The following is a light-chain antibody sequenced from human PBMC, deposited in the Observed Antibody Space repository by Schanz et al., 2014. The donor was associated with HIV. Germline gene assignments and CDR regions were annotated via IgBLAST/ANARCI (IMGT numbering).Light chain of an antibody. Sequence: QSVLTQPPSASGTPGQRVTISCSGSSSNIGINTVNWYQHLPGTAPKLLIYNSHYRPSGVPDRFSGSKSGTSASLAISGLESDDEATYYCAAWDDNLNAWVSGGGTKLTVL. J-gene: IGLJ3*02. CDR3: AAWDDNLNAWV. V-gene: IGLV1-44*01. CDR2: NSH. CDR1: SSNIGINT.